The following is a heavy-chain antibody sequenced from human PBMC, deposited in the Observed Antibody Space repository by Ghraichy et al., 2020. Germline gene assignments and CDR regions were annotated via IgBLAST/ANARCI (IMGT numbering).Heavy chain of an antibody. CDR1: GYTFTSFD. CDR2: MNPNSGNT. V-gene: IGHV1-8*03. J-gene: IGHJ3*02. Sequence: VKVSCKASGYTFTSFDINWVRQATGQGLEWMGWMNPNSGNTGYAQKFQGRVTITRNTSISTAYMELSSLRSEDTAVYYCARAGWELQYAFDICGQGTMVTVSA. CDR3: ARAGWELQYAFDI. D-gene: IGHD1-26*01.